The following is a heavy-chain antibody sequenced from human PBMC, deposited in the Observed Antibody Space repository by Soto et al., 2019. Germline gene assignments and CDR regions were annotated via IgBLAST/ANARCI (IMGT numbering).Heavy chain of an antibody. CDR3: ASGPMVRGVIITTPWDY. J-gene: IGHJ4*02. CDR1: GGSFSGYY. V-gene: IGHV4-34*01. D-gene: IGHD3-10*01. Sequence: QVQLQQWGAGLLKPSETLSLTCAVYGGSFSGYYWSWIRQPPGKGLEWIGEINHSGSTNYNPSLKSRVTISVDTSKNQFSLKLSSVTAADTAVYCCASGPMVRGVIITTPWDYWGQGTLVTVSS. CDR2: INHSGST.